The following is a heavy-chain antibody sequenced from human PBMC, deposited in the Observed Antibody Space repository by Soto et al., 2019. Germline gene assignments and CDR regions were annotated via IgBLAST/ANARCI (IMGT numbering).Heavy chain of an antibody. CDR2: IYYSGST. J-gene: IGHJ5*02. CDR3: ARELMVTAHNWFHP. CDR1: GGSISSYY. D-gene: IGHD2-21*02. Sequence: SETLSLTCTVSGGSISSYYWSWIRQPPGKGLEWIGYIYYSGSTNYNPSLKSRVTISVDTSKNQFSLKLSSVTAADTAVYYCARELMVTAHNWFHPWGQGTLVTVSS. V-gene: IGHV4-59*01.